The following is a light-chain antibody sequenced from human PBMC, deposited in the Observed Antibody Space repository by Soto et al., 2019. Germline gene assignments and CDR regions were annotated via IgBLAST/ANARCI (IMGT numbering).Light chain of an antibody. CDR1: QSVSSKH. V-gene: IGKV3-20*01. CDR2: DAS. CDR3: QLYGSSPPSI. J-gene: IGKJ2*02. Sequence: EIVLTQSPGTLSLSPGERATLSCRASQSVSSKHLAWYQQRPGQAPRLLIYDASGRATGIPDRFSGGGSGTDFTLTISRLEPEDFAVYYCQLYGSSPPSIFGLGTKLEIK.